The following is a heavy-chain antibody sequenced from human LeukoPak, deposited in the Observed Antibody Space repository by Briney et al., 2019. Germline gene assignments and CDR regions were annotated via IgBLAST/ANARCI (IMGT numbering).Heavy chain of an antibody. Sequence: GGSLRLSCAASGFSFSSHGMSWVRQAPWKGPEWVSSISSGSDYTFCADSVEGRFTISRDNSKNTLYLQMNSLRAGDTAIYHCAKIGVIGNWYYDVWGRGTLVTVSS. CDR3: AKIGVIGNWYYDV. V-gene: IGHV3-23*01. J-gene: IGHJ2*01. CDR1: GFSFSSHG. CDR2: ISSGSDYT. D-gene: IGHD3-10*01.